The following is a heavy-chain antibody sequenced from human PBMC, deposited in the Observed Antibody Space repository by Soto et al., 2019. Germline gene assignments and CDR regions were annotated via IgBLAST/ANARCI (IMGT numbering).Heavy chain of an antibody. D-gene: IGHD3-3*01. CDR1: GYTFTSYD. Sequence: ASVKVSCKASGYTFTSYDINWARQATGQGLEWMGWMNPNSGNTGYAQKFQGRVTMTRNTSISTAYMELSSLRSEDTAVYCCARTYYDFWSGIPYYYMDVRGKGTTVTVSS. CDR2: MNPNSGNT. V-gene: IGHV1-8*01. CDR3: ARTYYDFWSGIPYYYMDV. J-gene: IGHJ6*03.